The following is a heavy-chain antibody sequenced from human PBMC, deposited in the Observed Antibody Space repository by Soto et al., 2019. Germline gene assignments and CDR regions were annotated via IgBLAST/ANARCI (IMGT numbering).Heavy chain of an antibody. Sequence: PSETLSLTCALPGGSISIGNWWSWFRQPPGKGLEWIGEIYHGGSTNYNPSLKSRVTISVDKSENQFSLKLNSVTAADTAVYYCASLQVWAGPFDYWGQGTLVTVS. V-gene: IGHV4-4*02. D-gene: IGHD6-19*01. CDR1: GGSISIGNW. J-gene: IGHJ4*02. CDR2: IYHGGST. CDR3: ASLQVWAGPFDY.